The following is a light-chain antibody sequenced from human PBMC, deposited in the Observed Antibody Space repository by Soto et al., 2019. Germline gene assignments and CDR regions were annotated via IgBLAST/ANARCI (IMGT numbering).Light chain of an antibody. CDR3: HQRSTWPPLA. V-gene: IGKV3-11*01. Sequence: EIVLTQSPATLSLSPGARATLSCRASQSVSSYLAWYQQKPGQAPRLLIYDASNRASGIPARFSGSGSGTDFTLPISSLEPEYFAVYYCHQRSTWPPLACGGGPKMAIK. CDR2: DAS. CDR1: QSVSSY. J-gene: IGKJ4*01.